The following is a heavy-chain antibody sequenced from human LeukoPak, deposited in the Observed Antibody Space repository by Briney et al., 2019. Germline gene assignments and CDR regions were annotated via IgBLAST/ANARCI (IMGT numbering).Heavy chain of an antibody. Sequence: GESLKISCKGSGYSFTSYWISWVRQVPGKGLEWMGRIDPSDSYTNYSPSFQGHVTISADKSISTAYLQWSSLKASDTAMYYCARHPPYSSGWYRYYYYGMDVWGKGTTVTVSS. CDR1: GYSFTSYW. CDR2: IDPSDSYT. D-gene: IGHD6-19*01. V-gene: IGHV5-10-1*01. CDR3: ARHPPYSSGWYRYYYYGMDV. J-gene: IGHJ6*04.